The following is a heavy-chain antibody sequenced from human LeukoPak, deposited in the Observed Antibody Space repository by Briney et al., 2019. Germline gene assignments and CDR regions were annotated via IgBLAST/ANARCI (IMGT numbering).Heavy chain of an antibody. J-gene: IGHJ6*02. D-gene: IGHD6-13*01. CDR3: VSSSNRYYYCYGMDV. CDR1: GFTFSSYG. CDR2: ISYDGSNK. Sequence: PGGSLRLSCAASGFTFSSYGMHWVRQAPGKGLEWVAVISYDGSNKYYADSVKGRFTISRDNSKNTLYLQMNSLRAEDTAVYYCVSSSNRYYYCYGMDVWGQGTTVTVSS. V-gene: IGHV3-30*03.